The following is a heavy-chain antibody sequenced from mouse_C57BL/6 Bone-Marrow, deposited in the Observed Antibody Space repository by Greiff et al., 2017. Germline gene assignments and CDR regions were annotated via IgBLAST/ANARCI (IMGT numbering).Heavy chain of an antibody. CDR1: GFTFSDFY. CDR2: SRNKANDYTT. J-gene: IGHJ1*03. D-gene: IGHD2-3*01. V-gene: IGHV7-1*01. Sequence: EVKLMESGGGLVQSGRSLRLSCATSGFTFSDFYMEWVRQAPGKGLEWIAASRNKANDYTTEYSASVKGRFIVSRDTSQSILYLQMNALRAEDTAIYYCARDAPDGYHWYFDVWGTETTVTVSS. CDR3: ARDAPDGYHWYFDV.